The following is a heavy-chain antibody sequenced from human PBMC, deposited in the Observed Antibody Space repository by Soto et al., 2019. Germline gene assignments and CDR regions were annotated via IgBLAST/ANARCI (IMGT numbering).Heavy chain of an antibody. CDR1: GGYISSTPYY. V-gene: IGHV4-59*01. D-gene: IGHD1-26*01. CDR2: ISNSGT. Sequence: SETLSLTCTVSGGYISSTPYYWTWIRQSPGKTLEWIGYISNSGTNYNPSLKSRVTISTDASKNQFSLKLTSVTVADTAVYFCARGGALRYYFDYWGQGAPVTVSS. J-gene: IGHJ4*02. CDR3: ARGGALRYYFDY.